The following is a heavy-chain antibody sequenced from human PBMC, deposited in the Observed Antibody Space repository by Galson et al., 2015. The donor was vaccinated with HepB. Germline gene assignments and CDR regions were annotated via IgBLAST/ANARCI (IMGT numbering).Heavy chain of an antibody. CDR3: ARGGGRYCLDA. V-gene: IGHV1-2*02. J-gene: IGHJ5*02. D-gene: IGHD3-10*01. CDR2: TNPKSGDT. CDR1: GYTFTDHY. Sequence: SVKVSCKAAGYTFTDHYFHWGRQAPGQGLEWMGWTNPKSGDTKYEQNFQGRVSMTRDTSVSLVSRELSSLRSDDTAVYYCARGGGRYCLDAWGQGTLVIVSS.